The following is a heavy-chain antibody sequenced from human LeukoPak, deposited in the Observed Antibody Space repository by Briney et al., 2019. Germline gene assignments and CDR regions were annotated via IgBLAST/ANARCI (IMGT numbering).Heavy chain of an antibody. CDR3: ARALRGYYYMDV. D-gene: IGHD4-17*01. CDR2: IYHSGST. CDR1: GYSISSGYY. Sequence: PSETLSLTCAVSGYSISSGYYWGWIRQPPGKGLEWIGSIYHSGSTYYNPSLKSRVTISVDTSKNQFSLKLSSMTAADTAVYYCARALRGYYYMDVWGKGTTVTVSS. J-gene: IGHJ6*03. V-gene: IGHV4-38-2*01.